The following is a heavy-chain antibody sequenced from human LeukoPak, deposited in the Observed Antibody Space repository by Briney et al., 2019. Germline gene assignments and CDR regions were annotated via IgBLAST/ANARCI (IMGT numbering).Heavy chain of an antibody. V-gene: IGHV4-59*01. CDR2: IYYSGST. D-gene: IGHD3-10*01. J-gene: IGHJ4*02. CDR3: ARATLVRGVFTFDY. Sequence: SEILSLTCTVSGDSITSYYWSWIRQPPGKGLEWIGYIYYSGSTNYNPSLKSRVTISLDTSMNQLSLKLSSVTAADTAVFYCARATLVRGVFTFDYWGQGTLVTVSS. CDR1: GDSITSYY.